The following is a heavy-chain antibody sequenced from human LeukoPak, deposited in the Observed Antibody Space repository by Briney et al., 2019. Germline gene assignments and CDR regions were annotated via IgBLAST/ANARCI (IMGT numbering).Heavy chain of an antibody. D-gene: IGHD3-22*01. CDR2: ISSSSSYI. J-gene: IGHJ3*02. Sequence: PGGSLRLSCAASGFTFGSYSMNWVRQAPGKGLEWVSSISSSSSYIYYADSVKGRFTISRDNAKNSLYLQMNSLRAEDTAVYYCAREQDTYYYDSSGHDAFDIWGQGTMVTVSS. CDR3: AREQDTYYYDSSGHDAFDI. V-gene: IGHV3-21*01. CDR1: GFTFGSYS.